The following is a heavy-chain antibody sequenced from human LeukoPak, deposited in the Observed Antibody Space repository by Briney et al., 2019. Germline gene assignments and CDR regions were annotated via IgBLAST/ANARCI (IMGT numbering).Heavy chain of an antibody. Sequence: GGSLRLSCAASGFTFSSYSMNWVRQAPGKGLEWVSSISSSSYIYYADSVKGRFTISRDNAKNSLYLQMNSLRAEDTAVYYCARDREGYCSSTSCSETYGMDVWGQGTTVTVSS. CDR1: GFTFSSYS. CDR3: ARDREGYCSSTSCSETYGMDV. D-gene: IGHD2-2*01. J-gene: IGHJ6*02. V-gene: IGHV3-21*01. CDR2: ISSSSYI.